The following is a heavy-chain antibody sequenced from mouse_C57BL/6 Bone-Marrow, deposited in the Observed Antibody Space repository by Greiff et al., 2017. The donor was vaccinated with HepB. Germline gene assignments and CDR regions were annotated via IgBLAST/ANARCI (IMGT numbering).Heavy chain of an antibody. CDR1: GYTFTSYW. V-gene: IGHV1-55*01. D-gene: IGHD1-1*01. CDR2: IYPGSGST. Sequence: QVQLQQPGAELVKPGASVKMSCKASGYTFTSYWITWVKQRPGQGLEWIGDIYPGSGSTNYNEKFKSKATLTVDTSSSTAYMQLSSLTSEDSAVYYCARGGDYYGSSDDWGQGTTLTVAS. CDR3: ARGGDYYGSSDD. J-gene: IGHJ2*01.